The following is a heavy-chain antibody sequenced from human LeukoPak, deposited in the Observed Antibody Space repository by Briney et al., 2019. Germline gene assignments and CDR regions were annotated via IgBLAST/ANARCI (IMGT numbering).Heavy chain of an antibody. D-gene: IGHD6-6*01. Sequence: PPGGSLRLSCAASGFTFSTSDLHWVRHATGKPLGWVSAIGRGGDTYYPDSVRGRFTISRENARNSLYLQMNNLRAGDTAVYYCAREIVDSISSSWHLDLWGRGTLVTVSS. CDR3: AREIVDSISSSWHLDL. CDR2: IGRGGDT. J-gene: IGHJ2*01. V-gene: IGHV3-13*01. CDR1: GFTFSTSD.